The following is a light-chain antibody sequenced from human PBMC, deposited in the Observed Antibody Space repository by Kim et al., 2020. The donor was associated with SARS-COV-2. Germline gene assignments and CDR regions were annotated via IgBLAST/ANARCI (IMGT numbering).Light chain of an antibody. CDR2: AAT. V-gene: IGKV1-17*03. J-gene: IGKJ4*01. Sequence: ATVGVRITITGRSSQGISNYLALFQQIPGKVPKRLIYAATILQSGVPSRFSGSGSRTEFTLTISSLQPEHIATYYCLLHNSYPLTFGGGTKLEI. CDR3: LLHNSYPLT. CDR1: QGISNY.